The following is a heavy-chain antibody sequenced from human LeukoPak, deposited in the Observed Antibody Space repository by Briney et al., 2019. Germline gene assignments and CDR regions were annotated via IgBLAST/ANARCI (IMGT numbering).Heavy chain of an antibody. V-gene: IGHV3-15*04. CDR1: GFTFSSAW. CDR3: TRESPQLDY. CDR2: IESKINGGTT. J-gene: IGHJ4*02. Sequence: PGGSLRLSCAASGFTFSSAWMTWVRQAPGKGLEWVGRIESKINGGTTDYAAPVKGRFTISRDDSKNTLYLQMNSLKTEDTAVYYCTRESPQLDYWGQGTLVTVSS.